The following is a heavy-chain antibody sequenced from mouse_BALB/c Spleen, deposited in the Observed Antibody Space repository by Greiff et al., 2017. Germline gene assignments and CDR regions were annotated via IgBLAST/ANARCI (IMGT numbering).Heavy chain of an antibody. CDR2: IDPYNGGT. V-gene: IGHV1S135*01. D-gene: IGHD1-1*01. Sequence: EVQLQQSGPELVKPGASVKVSCKASGYTFTSYNMNWVKQSHGKSLEWIGYIDPYNGGTSYNQKFKGKATLTVNKSSSTSYMHLNSLTSEDSAVYYDAKRDYCGSIYGCYFDDWGAGTTVTVSS. CDR1: GYTFTSYN. J-gene: IGHJ1*01. CDR3: AKRDYCGSIYGCYFDD.